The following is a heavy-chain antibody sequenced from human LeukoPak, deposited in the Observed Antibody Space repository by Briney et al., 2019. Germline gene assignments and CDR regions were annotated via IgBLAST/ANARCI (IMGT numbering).Heavy chain of an antibody. D-gene: IGHD7-27*01. CDR3: ATRTGTFCYFDL. CDR1: GYTFTNYY. Sequence: ASGKVSCKASGYTFTNYYMYWVRQAPGQGLEWVGRIHPSGGHTTYAQRFQGRVSMTRDTSTSTVYMEVNSLRSEDTAVYYCATRTGTFCYFDLWGRGTQVIVSS. CDR2: IHPSGGHT. V-gene: IGHV1-46*01. J-gene: IGHJ2*01.